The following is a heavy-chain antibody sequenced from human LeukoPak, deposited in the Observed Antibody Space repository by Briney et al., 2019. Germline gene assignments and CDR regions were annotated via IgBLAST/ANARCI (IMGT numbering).Heavy chain of an antibody. V-gene: IGHV4-59*01. J-gene: IGHJ3*02. Sequence: SETLSLTCTASGGSISSYYWSWIRQPPGKGLEWIGYIYYSGSTNYNPSLKSRVTISVDTSKNQFSLKLSSVTAADTAVYYRASYDFWSGWNAFDIWGQGTMVTVSS. CDR2: IYYSGST. D-gene: IGHD3-3*01. CDR3: ASYDFWSGWNAFDI. CDR1: GGSISSYY.